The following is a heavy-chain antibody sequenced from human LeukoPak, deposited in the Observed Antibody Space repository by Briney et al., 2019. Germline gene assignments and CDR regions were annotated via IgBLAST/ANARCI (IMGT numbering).Heavy chain of an antibody. J-gene: IGHJ4*02. Sequence: PSETLSLTCTVSGGSISSSSYYWGWIRQPPGKGLEWIGSIYYSGSTYYNPSLKSRATISVDTSKNQFSLKLSSVTAADTAVYYCARMTYPYSSWSSLFDYWGQGTLVTVSS. CDR2: IYYSGST. D-gene: IGHD6-13*01. CDR3: ARMTYPYSSWSSLFDY. V-gene: IGHV4-39*01. CDR1: GGSISSSSYY.